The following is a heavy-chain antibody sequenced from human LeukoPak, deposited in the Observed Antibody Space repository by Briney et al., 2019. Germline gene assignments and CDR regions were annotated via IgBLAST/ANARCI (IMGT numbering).Heavy chain of an antibody. V-gene: IGHV1-18*04. CDR3: ARDVIGGSGSSPGY. Sequence: ASVKVSCKASGYTFTGYYMHWVRQAPGQGLEWMGWISAYSGNTNYAQILQGRVTMTTDTSTSTAYMELRSLRSDDTAVYYCARDVIGGSGSSPGYWGQGTLVTVSS. D-gene: IGHD3-10*01. CDR2: ISAYSGNT. CDR1: GYTFTGYY. J-gene: IGHJ4*02.